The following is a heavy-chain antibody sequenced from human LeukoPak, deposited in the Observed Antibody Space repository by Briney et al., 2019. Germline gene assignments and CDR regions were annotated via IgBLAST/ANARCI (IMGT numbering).Heavy chain of an antibody. Sequence: PSETLSLTCAVSGGSISSSNWWSWVRQPPGKGLEWIGEIYHSGSTNYNPSLKSRVTISVDKSKNQFSLKLSSVTAADTAVYYCARSERRPVLQDWYFDLWGRGTLVTVSS. CDR2: IYHSGST. J-gene: IGHJ2*01. D-gene: IGHD2/OR15-2a*01. CDR3: ARSERRPVLQDWYFDL. V-gene: IGHV4-4*02. CDR1: GGSISSSNW.